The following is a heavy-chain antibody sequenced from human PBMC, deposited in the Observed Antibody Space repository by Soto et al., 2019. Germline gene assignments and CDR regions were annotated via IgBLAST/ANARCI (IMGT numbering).Heavy chain of an antibody. CDR3: ARDSGRNWNRSERNAFDI. V-gene: IGHV4-31*03. CDR2: IYYSGST. D-gene: IGHD1-20*01. Sequence: QVQLQESGPGLVKPSQTLSLTCTVSGGSISSGGYYWSWIRQHPGKGLEWIGYIYYSGSTYYNPSVKSRVTISVDKSKNQFSLKLSSVTAADTAVYYCARDSGRNWNRSERNAFDIWGQGTMVTVSS. J-gene: IGHJ3*02. CDR1: GGSISSGGYY.